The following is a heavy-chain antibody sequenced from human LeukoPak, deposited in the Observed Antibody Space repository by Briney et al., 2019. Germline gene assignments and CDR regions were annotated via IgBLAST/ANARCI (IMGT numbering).Heavy chain of an antibody. D-gene: IGHD2-2*01. V-gene: IGHV4-59*01. CDR1: GGSISSYY. J-gene: IGHJ5*02. CDR2: VYYSGST. CDR3: AREICSSTSCAGNWFDP. Sequence: SETLSLTCTVSGGSISSYYWSWIRQPPGKGLEWIGYVYYSGSTNYNPSLKSRVTISVDTSKNQFSLKLSSVTAADTAVYYCAREICSSTSCAGNWFDPWGQGTLVTVSS.